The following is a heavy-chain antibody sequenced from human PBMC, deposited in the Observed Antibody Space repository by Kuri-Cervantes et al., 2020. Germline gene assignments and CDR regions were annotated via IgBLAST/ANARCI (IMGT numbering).Heavy chain of an antibody. CDR2: ISSGETI. D-gene: IGHD6-6*01. V-gene: IGHV3-48*03. Sequence: GESLKISCAASGFTFSSSEMSWVRQAPGKGLEWVSYISSGETISYADSVKGRFTISRDNAKNSLYLQMNSLRGEDTAVYYCARVGRSTRPGYWGQGTLVTVSS. CDR1: GFTFSSSE. CDR3: ARVGRSTRPGY. J-gene: IGHJ4*02.